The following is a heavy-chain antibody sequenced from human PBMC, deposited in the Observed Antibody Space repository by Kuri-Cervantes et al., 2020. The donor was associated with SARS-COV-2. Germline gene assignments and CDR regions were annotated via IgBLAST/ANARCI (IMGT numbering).Heavy chain of an antibody. D-gene: IGHD6-19*01. CDR1: GGSISSYY. J-gene: IGHJ6*02. V-gene: IGHV4-59*12. CDR2: IYYSGST. CDR3: ARGVGAAVAGTLITIYYYYGMDV. Sequence: SETLSLTCTVSGGSISSYYWSWIRQPPGKELEWIGYIYYSGSTNYNPSLKSRVTISVDTSKNQFSLKLSSVTAADTAVYYCARGVGAAVAGTLITIYYYYGMDVWGQGTTVTVSS.